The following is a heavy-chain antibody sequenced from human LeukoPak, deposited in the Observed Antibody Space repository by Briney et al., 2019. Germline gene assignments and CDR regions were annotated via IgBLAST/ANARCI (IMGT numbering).Heavy chain of an antibody. V-gene: IGHV3-20*04. D-gene: IGHD1-26*01. Sequence: GGSLRLSCAASGFTFDEYGMSWVRHAPGKGLEWVSGIYWNGGSTGYADSVKGRFTISRDNAKNSLYLQMNSLRAEDTALFYCARARLSGSYCYYYYMDVWGKGTTVTVSS. CDR2: IYWNGGST. CDR3: ARARLSGSYCYYYYMDV. CDR1: GFTFDEYG. J-gene: IGHJ6*03.